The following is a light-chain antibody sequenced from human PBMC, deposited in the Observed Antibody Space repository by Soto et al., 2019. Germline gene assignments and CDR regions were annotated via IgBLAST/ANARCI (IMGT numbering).Light chain of an antibody. CDR2: WAS. CDR3: QQYYSIPFT. CDR1: QSLLYSSNNKNY. Sequence: DIVMTQSPDSLAVSLGERATINCKSSQSLLYSSNNKNYLAWYQQKPGQPPKLLIYWASTRESGVPDRFSGSGSGTDFTLTISSLQAEDVAAYYCQQYYSIPFTFGGGTKVEIK. J-gene: IGKJ4*01. V-gene: IGKV4-1*01.